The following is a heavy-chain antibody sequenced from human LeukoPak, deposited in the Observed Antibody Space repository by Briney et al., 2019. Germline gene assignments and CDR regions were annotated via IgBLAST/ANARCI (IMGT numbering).Heavy chain of an antibody. V-gene: IGHV1-69*08. J-gene: IGHJ5*02. Sequence: GASVKVSCRSSGGTFTTHIFNWVRQAPGQGLEWMGRITPIIGTTKYAQRFQARVTSAADRSTSTAYLELSGLTYDDTAVYYCTRVTLRGSKYNWFDPWGQGTHVSVSS. D-gene: IGHD1-26*01. CDR2: ITPIIGTT. CDR3: TRVTLRGSKYNWFDP. CDR1: GGTFTTHI.